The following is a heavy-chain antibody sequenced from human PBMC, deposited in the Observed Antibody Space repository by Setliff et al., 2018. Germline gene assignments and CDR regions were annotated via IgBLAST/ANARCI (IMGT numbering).Heavy chain of an antibody. J-gene: IGHJ6*03. V-gene: IGHV1-69*13. CDR3: ARVRDCSGGICHRGFHHYMDV. Sequence: GPSVKVSCKASGGTFSSYAIDWVRQAPGQGLEWMGGIIPMFGTTNYAQRFRGRVTITADESTTTAYLELSSLRSEDTAVYYCARVRDCSGGICHRGFHHYMDVWGKGTTVTVSS. CDR1: GGTFSSYA. D-gene: IGHD2-15*01. CDR2: IIPMFGTT.